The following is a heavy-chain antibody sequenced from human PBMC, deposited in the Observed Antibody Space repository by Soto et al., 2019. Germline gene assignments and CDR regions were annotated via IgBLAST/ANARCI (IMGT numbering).Heavy chain of an antibody. J-gene: IGHJ6*02. D-gene: IGHD1-1*01. CDR2: IYHSGST. V-gene: IGHV4-4*02. Sequence: SETLPLTCAVSGGSISSSNWWSWGRQPPGKGLEWIGEIYHSGSTNYNPSLKSRVTISVDKSKNQFSLKLSSVTAADTAVYYCASVEEPTRYYYGMDVWGQGTTVTVSS. CDR1: GGSISSSNW. CDR3: ASVEEPTRYYYGMDV.